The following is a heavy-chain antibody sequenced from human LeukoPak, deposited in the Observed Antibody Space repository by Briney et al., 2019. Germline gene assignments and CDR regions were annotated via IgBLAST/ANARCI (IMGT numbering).Heavy chain of an antibody. CDR3: ARGLVSDFWSGYYPQHYYYYIDV. D-gene: IGHD3-3*01. Sequence: PSETLSLTCIVSGVSNSFFYWRWLGQPPGRGLEWIGYVYSSGSTTYDPSLKSRVTISLDTPRNQFSLNLPAVTAADTAVYFCARGLVSDFWSGYYPQHYYYYIDVWGKGTTVTVSS. CDR2: VYSSGST. J-gene: IGHJ6*03. V-gene: IGHV4-4*09. CDR1: GVSNSFFY.